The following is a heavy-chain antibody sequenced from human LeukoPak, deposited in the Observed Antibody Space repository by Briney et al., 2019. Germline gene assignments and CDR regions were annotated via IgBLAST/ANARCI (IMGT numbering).Heavy chain of an antibody. CDR2: IYYSGST. D-gene: IGHD1-26*01. CDR3: ARASGSYVMDV. CDR1: GYSISSGYY. V-gene: IGHV4-61*01. Sequence: SETLSLTCTVSGYSISSGYYWGWIRQPPGKGLEWIGYIYYSGSTNYNPSLKSRVTISVDTSKNQFSLKLSSVTAADTAVYYCARASGSYVMDVWGKGTTVTISS. J-gene: IGHJ6*04.